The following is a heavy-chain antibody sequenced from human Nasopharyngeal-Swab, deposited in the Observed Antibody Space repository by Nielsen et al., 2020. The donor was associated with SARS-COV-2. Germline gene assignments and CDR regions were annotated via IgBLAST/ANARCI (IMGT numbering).Heavy chain of an antibody. D-gene: IGHD4-17*01. CDR3: ARGRYYGDYDY. CDR2: INHIGST. J-gene: IGHJ4*02. CDR1: GGSFTTYS. Sequence: GSLRLSCAVYGGSFTTYSWIWIRQPPGKGLEWIGEINHIGSTNYNTYNPSLNSRVTISLVTSKNQFSLTLTSVTAADTAIYFCARGRYYGDYDYWGQGALVTVSS. V-gene: IGHV4-34*01.